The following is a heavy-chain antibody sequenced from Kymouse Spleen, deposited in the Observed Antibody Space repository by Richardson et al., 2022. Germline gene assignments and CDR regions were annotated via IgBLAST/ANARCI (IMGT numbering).Heavy chain of an antibody. D-gene: IGHD1-7*01. Sequence: EVQLVESGGGLVQPGGSLRLSCAASGFTFSSYWMHWVRQAPGKGLVWVSRINSDGSSTSYADSVKGRFTISRDNAKNTLYLQMNSLRAEDTAVYYCARELELRKGNYYGMDVWGQGTTVTVSS. J-gene: IGHJ6*02. CDR2: INSDGSST. CDR3: ARELELRKGNYYGMDV. V-gene: IGHV3-74*01. CDR1: GFTFSSYW.